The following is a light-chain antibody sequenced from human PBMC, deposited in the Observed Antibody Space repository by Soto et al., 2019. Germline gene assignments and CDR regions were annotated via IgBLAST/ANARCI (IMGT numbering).Light chain of an antibody. Sequence: DSQMTQSASTLSASVGDRVTITCRPSQSIRSWLAWYQQKSGKAPKLLIYKASSLESGVPSRFSGSASGTEFSLRISRLEPEDFAVYYCQQYGSSVTFGQGTKVDIK. CDR2: KAS. J-gene: IGKJ1*01. V-gene: IGKV1-5*03. CDR3: QQYGSSVT. CDR1: QSIRSW.